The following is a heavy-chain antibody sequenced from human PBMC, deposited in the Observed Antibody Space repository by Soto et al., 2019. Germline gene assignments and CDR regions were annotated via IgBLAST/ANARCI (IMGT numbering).Heavy chain of an antibody. CDR1: GGTFSSYA. V-gene: IGHV1-69*13. J-gene: IGHJ6*02. D-gene: IGHD6-6*01. Sequence: SGKVSCKASGGTFSSYAISWVRQAPGQGLEWMGGIIPIFGTENYAQKFQGRVTITADESTSTAYMELSSLRAEDTAVYYCARKTEYSSSPNYYYGMDVWGQGTTATVSS. CDR2: IIPIFGTE. CDR3: ARKTEYSSSPNYYYGMDV.